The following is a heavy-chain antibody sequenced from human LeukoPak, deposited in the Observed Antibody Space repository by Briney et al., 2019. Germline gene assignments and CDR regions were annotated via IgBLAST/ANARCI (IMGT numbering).Heavy chain of an antibody. V-gene: IGHV1-69*04. D-gene: IGHD6-19*01. CDR1: GYTFTSYY. Sequence: ASVKVSCKASGYTFTSYYMHWVRQAPGQGPEWMGRIIPILGIANYAQKFQGRVTITADKSTSTAYMELSSLRSEDTAVYYCARDQGVAGTVLSDYWGQGTLVTVSS. CDR2: IIPILGIA. J-gene: IGHJ4*02. CDR3: ARDQGVAGTVLSDY.